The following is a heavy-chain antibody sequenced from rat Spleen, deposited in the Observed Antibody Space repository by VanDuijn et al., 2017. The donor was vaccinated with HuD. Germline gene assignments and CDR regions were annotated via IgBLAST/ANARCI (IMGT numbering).Heavy chain of an antibody. J-gene: IGHJ2*01. V-gene: IGHV3-1*01. CDR2: ISYSGST. Sequence: EVQLQESGPGLVKPSQSLSLTCSVTGYSITSGYGWNWIRKFPGNKMEWIGHISYSGSTSYNPSLKSRISITRDTSKNQFFLQLNSVTTEDTATYYCARFGRSARYFDYWGQGVMVTVSS. CDR3: ARFGRSARYFDY. D-gene: IGHD1-11*01. CDR1: GYSITSGY.